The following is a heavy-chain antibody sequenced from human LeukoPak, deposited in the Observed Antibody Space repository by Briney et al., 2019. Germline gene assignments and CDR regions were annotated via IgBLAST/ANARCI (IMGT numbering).Heavy chain of an antibody. Sequence: GASVKVSCKASGYTFTGYYMHWVRQAPGQGLEWMGWISAYNGNTNYAQKLQGRVTMTTDTSTSTAYMELRSLRSDDTAVYYCARYSSSYIPFYYYYMDVWGKGTTVTVSS. D-gene: IGHD6-13*01. CDR3: ARYSSSYIPFYYYYMDV. CDR1: GYTFTGYY. J-gene: IGHJ6*03. CDR2: ISAYNGNT. V-gene: IGHV1-18*04.